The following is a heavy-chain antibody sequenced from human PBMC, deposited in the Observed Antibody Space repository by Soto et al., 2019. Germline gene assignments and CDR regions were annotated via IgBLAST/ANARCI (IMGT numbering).Heavy chain of an antibody. CDR2: IFVDGST. Sequence: PGGALRLSCGGSGVTVSGNSISLVRQAPGKGLEWVSYIFVDGSTYYADSVRGRFSISRDTSKNTLFLQMNNLRAEDTAVYYCAKDPLEPSGYYSNFDYWGQGTLVTVSS. CDR3: AKDPLEPSGYYSNFDY. V-gene: IGHV3-53*01. D-gene: IGHD3-22*01. J-gene: IGHJ4*02. CDR1: GVTVSGNS.